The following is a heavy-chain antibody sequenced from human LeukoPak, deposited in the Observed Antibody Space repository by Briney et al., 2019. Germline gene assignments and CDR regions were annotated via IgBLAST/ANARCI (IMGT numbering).Heavy chain of an antibody. J-gene: IGHJ3*01. CDR2: ITGSSSTI. V-gene: IGHV3-48*01. Sequence: GGSLRLSCAASGFTFSDFNMNWVRQAPGKGLERVSYITGSSSTIYYADSVKGRFTISRDNAKNSLYLQMNSLRAEDTAVYYCARPTSSGWYPHWGQGTMVTVSS. CDR1: GFTFSDFN. CDR3: ARPTSSGWYPH. D-gene: IGHD6-19*01.